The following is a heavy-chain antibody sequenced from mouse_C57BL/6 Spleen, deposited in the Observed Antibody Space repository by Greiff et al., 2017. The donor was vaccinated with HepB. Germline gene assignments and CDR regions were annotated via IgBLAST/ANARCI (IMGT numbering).Heavy chain of an antibody. D-gene: IGHD1-1*01. J-gene: IGHJ4*01. CDR3: ARNYYGVGYYYAMDY. CDR1: GYSFTDYN. CDR2: INPNYGTT. Sequence: EVQLQESGPELVKPGASVKISCKASGYSFTDYNMNWVKQSNGKSLEWIGVINPNYGTTSYNQKFKGKATLTVDQSSSTAYMQLNSLTSEDSAVYYCARNYYGVGYYYAMDYWGQGTSVTVSS. V-gene: IGHV1-39*01.